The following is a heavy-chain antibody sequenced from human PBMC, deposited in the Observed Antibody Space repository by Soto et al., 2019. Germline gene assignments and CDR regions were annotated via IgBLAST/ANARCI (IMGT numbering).Heavy chain of an antibody. D-gene: IGHD6-13*01. Sequence: ASVKVSCKASGYTFTCYYMHWVRQAPGQGLEWMGWINAGNGNTKYSQKFQGRVTITRDTSASTAYMELSSLRSEDTAVYYCASSNIVAAPYGMDVWGQGTTVTVSS. CDR3: ASSNIVAAPYGMDV. J-gene: IGHJ6*02. CDR2: INAGNGNT. V-gene: IGHV1-3*01. CDR1: GYTFTCYY.